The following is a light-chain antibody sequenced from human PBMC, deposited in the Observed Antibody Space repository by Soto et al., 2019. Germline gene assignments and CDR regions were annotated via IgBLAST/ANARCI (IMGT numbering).Light chain of an antibody. V-gene: IGLV2-8*01. CDR3: SSYAGNNIVV. Sequence: QSALTQPASVSGSPGQSITISCTGTSSDVGGYNYVSWYQQHPGKAPKLMIYEVSERPSAVPDRFSGSKSGNTASLTVSGLQADDEADYYCSSYAGNNIVVFGGGTKVTVL. J-gene: IGLJ2*01. CDR2: EVS. CDR1: SSDVGGYNY.